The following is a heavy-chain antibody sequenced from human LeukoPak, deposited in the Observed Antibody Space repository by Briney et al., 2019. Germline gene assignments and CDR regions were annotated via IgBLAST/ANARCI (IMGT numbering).Heavy chain of an antibody. CDR3: AKPRINYYDSSGYPSYFDY. J-gene: IGHJ4*02. CDR1: GDSFTSYW. D-gene: IGHD3-22*01. CDR2: IYPGDSDT. V-gene: IGHV5-51*01. Sequence: GESLKISCKGSGDSFTSYWIGWVSQMPGKGLEWKGIIYPGDSDTRYSPSFQAQVTISAGKSITPPYLNWSSLKPPTTARYSYAKPRINYYDSSGYPSYFDYWGQGTLVTVSS.